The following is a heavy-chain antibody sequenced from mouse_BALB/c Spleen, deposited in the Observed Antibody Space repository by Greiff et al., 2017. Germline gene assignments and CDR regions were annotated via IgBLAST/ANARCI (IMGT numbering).Heavy chain of an antibody. CDR1: GYTFTSYW. J-gene: IGHJ4*01. CDR2: IYPSDSYT. V-gene: IGHV1-69*02. D-gene: IGHD2-1*01. CDR3: TRYGNYGGNAMDY. Sequence: QVQLQQPGAELVRPGASVKLSCKASGYTFTSYWINWVKQRPGQGLEWIGNIYPSDSYTNYNQKFKNKATLTVDKSSSTAYMQLSSPTSEDSAVYYCTRYGNYGGNAMDYWGQGTSVTVSS.